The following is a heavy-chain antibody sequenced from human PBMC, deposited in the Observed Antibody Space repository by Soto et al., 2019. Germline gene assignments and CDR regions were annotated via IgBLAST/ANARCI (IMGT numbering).Heavy chain of an antibody. Sequence: SETLSLTCAVYGGSFSAYYWSWIRQPPGKGLEWIGEINHSGGTSYNPSLKSRVTISVDTSKSQFSLKLTSVTAADRAVYYCARGSVDTVDSSGFYEYWGHGTPVTVSS. CDR2: INHSGGT. CDR3: ARGSVDTVDSSGFYEY. V-gene: IGHV4-34*01. CDR1: GGSFSAYY. J-gene: IGHJ4*01. D-gene: IGHD3-22*01.